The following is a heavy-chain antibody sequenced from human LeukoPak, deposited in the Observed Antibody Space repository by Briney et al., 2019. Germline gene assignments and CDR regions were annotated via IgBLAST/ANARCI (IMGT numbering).Heavy chain of an antibody. Sequence: GGSLRLSCAASGFTFSSYWMSWVRQAPGKGLEWVANIKQDGSEKYYVGSVKGRFTISRDNAKNSLYLQMNSLRAEDTAVYYCAKSKANYYGSGSYLSWGQGTLVTVSS. CDR2: IKQDGSEK. CDR3: AKSKANYYGSGSYLS. CDR1: GFTFSSYW. D-gene: IGHD3-10*01. J-gene: IGHJ4*02. V-gene: IGHV3-7*03.